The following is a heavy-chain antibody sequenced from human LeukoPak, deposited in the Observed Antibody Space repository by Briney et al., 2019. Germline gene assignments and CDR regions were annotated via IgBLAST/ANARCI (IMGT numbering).Heavy chain of an antibody. CDR1: GGSISSSSYY. CDR3: AKTLWGLTLLSSDH. V-gene: IGHV4-39*07. Sequence: PSETLSLTCTVSGGSISSSSYYWGWIRQPPGKGLEWIGNFYYSGSTYYNPSLKSRVTISVDTSKNQFSLKLTSVTAADTAVYYCAKTLWGLTLLSSDHWGQGSLVTVSS. D-gene: IGHD2-21*01. CDR2: FYYSGST. J-gene: IGHJ4*02.